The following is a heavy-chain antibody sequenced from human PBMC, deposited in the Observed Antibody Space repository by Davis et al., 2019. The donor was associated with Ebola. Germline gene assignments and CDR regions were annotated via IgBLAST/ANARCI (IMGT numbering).Heavy chain of an antibody. D-gene: IGHD4-23*01. CDR2: ISYDGSNK. J-gene: IGHJ4*02. CDR1: GFTFSSYG. Sequence: PGGSLRLSCAASGFTFSSYGMHWVRQAPGKGLEWVAVISYDGSNKYYADSVKGRFTISRDNSKNTLYLQMNSLRAEDTAVYFCAKDFWATVVALLGIEYWGQGTLVTVSS. V-gene: IGHV3-30*18. CDR3: AKDFWATVVALLGIEY.